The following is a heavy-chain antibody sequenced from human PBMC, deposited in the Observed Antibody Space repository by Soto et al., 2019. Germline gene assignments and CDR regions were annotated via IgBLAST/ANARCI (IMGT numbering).Heavy chain of an antibody. Sequence: QVQLVQSGAEVKKPGASVKVSCKASGYTFTSYGISWVRQAPGQGLEWMGWISAYNGNTNYAQKLQGRVTMTTDTSTSTAYMELRSMRSDDTAVYYCARVPRSEGKLHYYGMDVWGQGTTVTVSS. CDR2: ISAYNGNT. V-gene: IGHV1-18*01. CDR1: GYTFTSYG. J-gene: IGHJ6*02. CDR3: ARVPRSEGKLHYYGMDV. D-gene: IGHD3-10*01.